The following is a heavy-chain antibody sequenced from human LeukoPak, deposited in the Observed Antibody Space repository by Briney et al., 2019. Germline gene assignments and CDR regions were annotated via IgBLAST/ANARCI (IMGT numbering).Heavy chain of an antibody. J-gene: IGHJ4*02. Sequence: ASVTVSCMAFGYTFTGYWMHWVRQAPGQGPEWMGVISPSGGSTIYAQKFKGRVTLTRDMSTSTDSLELSSLRSEDTAVYYCAKDIRAAAGASSPLEYWGQGTLVTVSS. CDR1: GYTFTGYW. D-gene: IGHD6-13*01. CDR2: ISPSGGST. V-gene: IGHV1-46*01. CDR3: AKDIRAAAGASSPLEY.